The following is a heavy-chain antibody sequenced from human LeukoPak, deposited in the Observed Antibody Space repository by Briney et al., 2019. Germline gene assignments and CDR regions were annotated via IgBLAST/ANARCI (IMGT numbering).Heavy chain of an antibody. Sequence: ASVKVSCKASGGTFSSYAISWVRQAPGQGLEWMGRIIPIFEIANYAQKFQGRVTITADKSTSTAYMELSSLRSEDTAVYYCAREGYSYGNAWGQGTLVTVSS. CDR3: AREGYSYGNA. CDR1: GGTFSSYA. CDR2: IIPIFEIA. V-gene: IGHV1-69*04. D-gene: IGHD5-18*01. J-gene: IGHJ5*02.